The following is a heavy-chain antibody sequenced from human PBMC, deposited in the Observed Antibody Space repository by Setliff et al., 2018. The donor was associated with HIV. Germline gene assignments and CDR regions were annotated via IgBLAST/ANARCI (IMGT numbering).Heavy chain of an antibody. CDR3: ARLSQRIRIFGVINRGEEFDI. J-gene: IGHJ3*02. D-gene: IGHD3-3*01. CDR2: IYPENSDA. CDR1: GYSFPNNW. Sequence: GESLKISCKGSGYSFPNNWIGWVRQMSGKGPEWMGFIYPENSDARYSPSFEGQVTISADNSNTTAYLQWSSLKASDTALYFCARLSQRIRIFGVINRGEEFDIWGQGTMVTVSS. V-gene: IGHV5-51*01.